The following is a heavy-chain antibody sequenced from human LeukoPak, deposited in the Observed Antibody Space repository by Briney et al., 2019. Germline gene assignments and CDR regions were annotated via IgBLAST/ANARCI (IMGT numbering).Heavy chain of an antibody. CDR3: AKAGDRTDYYDSSGYCGTNYFDY. Sequence: GGSLRLSCAASGFTFSTSGMSWVRQAPGKGLEWVSAISGSGDSTYYADSVKGRFTISRDNPKNTLYLQMNSLRAEDTAVYYCAKAGDRTDYYDSSGYCGTNYFDYWGQGTLVTVSS. CDR1: GFTFSTSG. V-gene: IGHV3-23*01. D-gene: IGHD3-22*01. J-gene: IGHJ4*02. CDR2: ISGSGDST.